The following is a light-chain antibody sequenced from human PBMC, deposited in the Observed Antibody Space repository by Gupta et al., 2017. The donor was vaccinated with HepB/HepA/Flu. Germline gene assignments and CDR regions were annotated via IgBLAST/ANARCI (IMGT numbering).Light chain of an antibody. CDR3: LQHNSFPWT. Sequence: DFQIPQSPSSLSAPVGDRVTITCRSSQGIRNDLGWYQQKPGKPPKLLIYSVSRLQSGVPSRFSGSGSGTEFTLTISSLQPEDVAIYYCLQHNSFPWTFGQGTKVEIE. CDR2: SVS. CDR1: QGIRND. J-gene: IGKJ1*01. V-gene: IGKV1-17*01.